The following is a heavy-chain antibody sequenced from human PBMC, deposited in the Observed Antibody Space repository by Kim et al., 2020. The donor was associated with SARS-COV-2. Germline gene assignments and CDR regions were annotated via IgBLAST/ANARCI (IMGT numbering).Heavy chain of an antibody. CDR3: ATYYGSGSYYNPNYFYYYYYMDV. D-gene: IGHD3-10*01. Sequence: SVKVSCKASGGTFSSYAISWVRQAPGQGLEWMGGIIPIFGTANYAQKFQGRVTITADESMSTAYMELSSLRSEDTAVYYCATYYGSGSYYNPNYFYYYYYMDVWGKGTTVTVSS. J-gene: IGHJ6*03. CDR2: IIPIFGTA. V-gene: IGHV1-69*13. CDR1: GGTFSSYA.